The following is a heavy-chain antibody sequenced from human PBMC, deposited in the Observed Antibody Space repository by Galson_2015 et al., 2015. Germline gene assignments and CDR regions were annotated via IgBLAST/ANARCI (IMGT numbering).Heavy chain of an antibody. Sequence: SLRLSCAASGFTFSSYGMHWVRQAPGKGLEWVAVISYDGSNKYYADSVKGRFTFSRDNAKNTLYLQMNSLRAEDTAVYYCTRGGDNHALDAWGQGTTVTVSS. D-gene: IGHD1-14*01. V-gene: IGHV3-30*03. CDR1: GFTFSSYG. CDR2: ISYDGSNK. CDR3: TRGGDNHALDA. J-gene: IGHJ6*02.